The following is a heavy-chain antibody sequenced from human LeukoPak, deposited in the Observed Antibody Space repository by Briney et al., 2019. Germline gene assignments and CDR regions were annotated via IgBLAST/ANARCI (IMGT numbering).Heavy chain of an antibody. D-gene: IGHD3-10*01. CDR2: IKSNPDGGTT. Sequence: GGSLRLSCAASGFTFSNAWMSWVRQAPGKGLEWVGRIKSNPDGGTTDYADSVKGRFTISRDNSKTTLYLQMNSLRTEDTAVYYCAKVIGFGELIPIDYWGQGTLVTVSS. CDR3: AKVIGFGELIPIDY. J-gene: IGHJ4*02. CDR1: GFTFSNAW. V-gene: IGHV3-15*01.